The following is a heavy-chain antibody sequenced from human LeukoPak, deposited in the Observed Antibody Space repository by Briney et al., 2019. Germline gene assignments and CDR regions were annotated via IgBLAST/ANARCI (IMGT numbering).Heavy chain of an antibody. CDR1: GYTFTSYA. V-gene: IGHV1-3*01. Sequence: ASVKVSRKASGYTFTSYAMHWVRQAPGQRLEWMGWINAGNGYTQYSQKFQGRVTITRDTSASTAYMELSSLRSEDTAVYYCARDSGEHYFDYWGQGTLVTVSS. J-gene: IGHJ4*02. CDR2: INAGNGYT. CDR3: ARDSGEHYFDY. D-gene: IGHD2-15*01.